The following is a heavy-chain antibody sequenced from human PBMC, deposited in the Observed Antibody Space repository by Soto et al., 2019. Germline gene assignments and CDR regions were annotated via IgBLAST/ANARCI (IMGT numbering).Heavy chain of an antibody. Sequence: QVQLQESGPGLVKPSETLSLTCTVSGGSISSYYWSWIRQPPGKGLEWIGYIYYSGSTNYNPSLTRRVTISVDTSMXQFSLKLSSVTAADTAVYYCAGGNSSSWYHWYFDLWGRGTLVTVSS. CDR2: IYYSGST. CDR3: AGGNSSSWYHWYFDL. D-gene: IGHD6-13*01. V-gene: IGHV4-59*01. CDR1: GGSISSYY. J-gene: IGHJ2*01.